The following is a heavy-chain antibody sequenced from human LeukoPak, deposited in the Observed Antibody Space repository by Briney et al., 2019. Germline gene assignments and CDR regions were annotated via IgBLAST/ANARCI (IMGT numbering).Heavy chain of an antibody. CDR3: AKVGSSIFGVVSGAFDY. CDR1: GFTFSSYG. CDR2: IRYDGSNK. Sequence: GGSLRLSCAASGFTFSSYGMHWVRQAPGKGLEWVAFIRYDGSNKYYADSVKGRLTISRDNSKNTLYLQMNSLRAEDTAVYYCAKVGSSIFGVVSGAFDYWGPGSLVTVSS. V-gene: IGHV3-30*02. J-gene: IGHJ4*02. D-gene: IGHD3-3*01.